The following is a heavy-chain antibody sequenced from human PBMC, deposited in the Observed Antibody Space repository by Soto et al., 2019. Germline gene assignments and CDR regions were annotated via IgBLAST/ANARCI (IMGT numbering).Heavy chain of an antibody. V-gene: IGHV1-18*01. CDR3: EREHIAAAGTGWFDP. J-gene: IGHJ5*02. D-gene: IGHD6-13*01. CDR1: GDTFTSYG. CDR2: ISAYNGNT. Sequence: ASVKVSCKASGDTFTSYGISWVRQAPGQGLEWMGWISAYNGNTNYAQKLQGRVTMTTDTSTSTAYMELRSLRSDDTAVYYCEREHIAAAGTGWFDPWGQGTLVTVSS.